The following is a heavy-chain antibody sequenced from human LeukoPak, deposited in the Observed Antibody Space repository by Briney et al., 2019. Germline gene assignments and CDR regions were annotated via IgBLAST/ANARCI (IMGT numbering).Heavy chain of an antibody. CDR3: ASAIDYDFALDY. CDR2: ISAYNGNT. CDR1: GYTFTSYG. J-gene: IGHJ4*02. D-gene: IGHD4-17*01. Sequence: VASVKVSCKASGYTFTSYGISWERQAPGQGLEWMGWISAYNGNTNYAQKLQGRVTMTTDTSTSAAYMELRSLRSDDTAVYYCASAIDYDFALDYWGQGTLVTVSS. V-gene: IGHV1-18*01.